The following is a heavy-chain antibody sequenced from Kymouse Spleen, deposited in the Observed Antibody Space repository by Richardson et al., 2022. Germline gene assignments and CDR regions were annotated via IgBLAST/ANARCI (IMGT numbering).Heavy chain of an antibody. Sequence: QVQLVESGGGVVQPGRSLRLSCAASGFTFSSYGMHWVRQAPGKGLEWVAVIWYDGSNKYYADSVKGRFTISRDNSKNTLYLQMNSLRAEDTAVYYCARDEVAAAFYYYYGMDVWGQGTTVTVSS. V-gene: IGHV3-33*01. J-gene: IGHJ6*02. CDR2: IWYDGSNK. CDR3: ARDEVAAAFYYYYGMDV. CDR1: GFTFSSYG. D-gene: IGHD6-13*01.